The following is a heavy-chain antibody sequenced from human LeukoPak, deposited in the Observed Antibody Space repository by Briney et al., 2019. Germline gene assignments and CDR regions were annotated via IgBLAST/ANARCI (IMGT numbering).Heavy chain of an antibody. CDR2: ISTRTSAV. V-gene: IGHV3-48*02. CDR3: ATNSYGSGSYPYYFDY. Sequence: GGSLRLSCVASGLTFSNYIVNWVRQAPGKGLEWVSYISTRTSAVYYADSVKGRFTISRDNAKNSLYLQMNSLRDKDTAVYYCATNSYGSGSYPYYFDYWGQGTLVTVSS. CDR1: GLTFSNYI. D-gene: IGHD3-10*01. J-gene: IGHJ4*02.